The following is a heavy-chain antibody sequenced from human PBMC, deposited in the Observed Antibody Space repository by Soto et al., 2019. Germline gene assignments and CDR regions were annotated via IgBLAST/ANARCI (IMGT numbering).Heavy chain of an antibody. V-gene: IGHV1-69*01. Sequence: QVQLVQSGAEVKKPGSSVKVSCKASGGTFSSYAISWVRQAPGQGLEWMGGIIPISGTANYAQKFQGRVTITADESTSTAYMELSSLRSEDTAVYYCAREDVIQNTPDYGDYSTAFDIFRQGTMVTVSS. CDR2: IIPISGTA. D-gene: IGHD4-17*01. CDR1: GGTFSSYA. CDR3: AREDVIQNTPDYGDYSTAFDI. J-gene: IGHJ3*02.